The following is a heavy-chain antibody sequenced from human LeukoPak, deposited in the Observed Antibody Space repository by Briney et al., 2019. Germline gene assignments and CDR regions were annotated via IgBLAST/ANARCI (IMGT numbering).Heavy chain of an antibody. J-gene: IGHJ6*02. D-gene: IGHD3-10*01. CDR2: ISDSGGST. Sequence: GGSLRLSCAASGFTFSNDAMSWVRQAPGKGLEWVPTISDSGGSTYYADSVKGRFTISRDNSKNTLYLQMDSLRAEDTAIHYCAKVPYSDYGAGRPPFMDVWGQGTTVAVSS. CDR1: GFTFSNDA. CDR3: AKVPYSDYGAGRPPFMDV. V-gene: IGHV3-23*01.